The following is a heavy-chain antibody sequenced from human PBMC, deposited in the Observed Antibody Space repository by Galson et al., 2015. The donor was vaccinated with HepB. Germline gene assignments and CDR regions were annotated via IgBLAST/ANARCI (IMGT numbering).Heavy chain of an antibody. Sequence: CPISGDSVSSNSAAWNWIRQSPSRGLEWLGRTYYRSKWNNDYAVSVKSRITITPDTSKNHFSLQLNSVTPEDTAVYFCARASTGGWYFDLWGRGTLVTVSS. CDR1: GDSVSSNSAA. J-gene: IGHJ2*01. V-gene: IGHV6-1*01. CDR2: TYYRSKWNN. D-gene: IGHD7-27*01. CDR3: ARASTGGWYFDL.